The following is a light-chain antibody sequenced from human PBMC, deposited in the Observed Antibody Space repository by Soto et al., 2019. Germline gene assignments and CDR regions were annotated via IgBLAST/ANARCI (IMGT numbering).Light chain of an antibody. J-gene: IGLJ1*01. Sequence: QSVLTQPPSVSGAPGQRVTISCTGSSSNIGAGYDEHWYQQLPGTAPKLLIYDNFNRPSGVPDRFSGSKSGTSASLAITGLQAEDEADYYCQSYDSSLSGYVFGTGTKVTVL. CDR1: SSNIGAGYD. CDR2: DNF. CDR3: QSYDSSLSGYV. V-gene: IGLV1-40*01.